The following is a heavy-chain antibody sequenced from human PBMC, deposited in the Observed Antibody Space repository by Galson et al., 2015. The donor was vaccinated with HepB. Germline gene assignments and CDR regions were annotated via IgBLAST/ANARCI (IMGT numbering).Heavy chain of an antibody. V-gene: IGHV2-70*11. CDR1: GFSLSTSGMC. D-gene: IGHD6-13*01. Sequence: ALVKPTQTLTLICTFSGFSLSTSGMCVSWIRQPPGKALEWLARIDWDDDKYYSTSLKTRLTISKDTSKNQVVLTMTNMDPVDTATYYCARIGAAGTRELPDYWGQGTLVTVSS. J-gene: IGHJ4*02. CDR3: ARIGAAGTRELPDY. CDR2: IDWDDDK.